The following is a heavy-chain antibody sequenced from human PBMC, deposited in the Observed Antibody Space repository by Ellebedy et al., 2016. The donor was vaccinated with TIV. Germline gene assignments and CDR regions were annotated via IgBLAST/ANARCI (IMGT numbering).Heavy chain of an antibody. CDR3: AKDIATVAVPNTCFDY. Sequence: PGGSLRLSCAASGFTFDDCAMHWVRQAPGKGLEWVSGISWNSGSIDYADSVKGRFTISRDNAKNSLYLQMNSLRVEDTALYYCAKDIATVAVPNTCFDYWGQGTLVTVSS. V-gene: IGHV3-9*01. CDR2: ISWNSGSI. D-gene: IGHD6-19*01. CDR1: GFTFDDCA. J-gene: IGHJ4*02.